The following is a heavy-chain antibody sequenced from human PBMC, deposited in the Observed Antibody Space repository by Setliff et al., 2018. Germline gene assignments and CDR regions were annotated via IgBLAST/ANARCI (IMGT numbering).Heavy chain of an antibody. CDR3: ARGDVYGGSYYHFDY. D-gene: IGHD1-26*01. Sequence: GASVKVSCKASGGTFSSYAISWVRQAPGQGLEWMGWISAYNGNTNYAQKLQGRVTMTTDTSTSTAYMELRSLRSDDTAVYYCARGDVYGGSYYHFDYWGQGTLVTVSS. CDR2: ISAYNGNT. V-gene: IGHV1-18*01. CDR1: GGTFSSYA. J-gene: IGHJ4*02.